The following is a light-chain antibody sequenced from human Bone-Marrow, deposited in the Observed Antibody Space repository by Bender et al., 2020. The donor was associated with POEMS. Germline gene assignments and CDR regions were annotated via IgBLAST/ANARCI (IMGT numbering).Light chain of an antibody. J-gene: IGLJ1*01. CDR1: NIGSKS. CDR2: GDN. CDR3: QVWDSSSDHYV. Sequence: SYVLTQPPSVSVAPGQTATISCWGNNIGSKSVHWYRQKAGQAPELVVSGDNGWPSGIPARISGSNSGNTATLTISRVEVGDEADYYCQVWDSSSDHYVFGTGTEVTVL. V-gene: IGLV3-21*02.